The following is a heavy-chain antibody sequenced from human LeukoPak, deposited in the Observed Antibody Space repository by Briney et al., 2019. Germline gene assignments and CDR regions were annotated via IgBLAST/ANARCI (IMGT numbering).Heavy chain of an antibody. Sequence: SETLSLTCTVSGGSISSYYWSWIRQPAGKGLEWIGRIYTSGSTNYNPSLKSRATMSVDTSKNRFSLKLSSVTAADTAVYYCARDYGPILTGYYTDWGQGTLVTVSS. J-gene: IGHJ4*02. CDR2: IYTSGST. CDR3: ARDYGPILTGYYTD. V-gene: IGHV4-4*07. CDR1: GGSISSYY. D-gene: IGHD3-9*01.